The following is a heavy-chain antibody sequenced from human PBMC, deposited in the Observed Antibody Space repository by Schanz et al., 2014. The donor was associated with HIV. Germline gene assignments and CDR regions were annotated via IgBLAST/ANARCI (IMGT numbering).Heavy chain of an antibody. Sequence: QVQLVQSGAEMKKPGASVKVSCKASGYTFTSYGISWVRQAPGQGLEWMGGMIPSFRLRTYAQKFQGRVTIAADESASTAYMELSSLRSEDSAIYYCARASYSGTYYTWFDPWGQGTLVTVSS. CDR2: MIPSFRLR. CDR3: ARASYSGTYYTWFDP. V-gene: IGHV1-69*13. D-gene: IGHD1-26*01. CDR1: GYTFTSYG. J-gene: IGHJ5*02.